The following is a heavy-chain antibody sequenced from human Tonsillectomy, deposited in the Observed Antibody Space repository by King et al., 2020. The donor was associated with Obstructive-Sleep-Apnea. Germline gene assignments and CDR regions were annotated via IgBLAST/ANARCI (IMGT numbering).Heavy chain of an antibody. V-gene: IGHV4-34*01. CDR3: ARGSGAADVNWFDP. CDR2: INHSGST. Sequence: QVQLQQWGAGLLKPSETLSLTCAVYGGSFSDYYWSWIRQPPGTGLAWIGEINHSGSTNYNPSLKSLVTISVDMSKNQCYLKLTSVTAADTAVYYCARGSGAADVNWFDPWGQGALVTVSS. D-gene: IGHD6-13*01. CDR1: GGSFSDYY. J-gene: IGHJ5*02.